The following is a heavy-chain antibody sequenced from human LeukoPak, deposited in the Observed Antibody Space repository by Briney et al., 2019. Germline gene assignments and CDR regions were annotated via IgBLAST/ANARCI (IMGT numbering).Heavy chain of an antibody. CDR2: ISAYHGTT. CDR1: GYTFTSYG. Sequence: ASVNVSCKASGYTFTSYGISWVRQAPGQGIEWMGWISAYHGTTNYAQKRQGRVTMTTDTSTSTAYMELRSLRSDDTAVYYWARDSGYSYGYFGADAFDIWGQGTMVTVSS. CDR3: ARDSGYSYGYFGADAFDI. V-gene: IGHV1-18*01. D-gene: IGHD5-18*01. J-gene: IGHJ3*02.